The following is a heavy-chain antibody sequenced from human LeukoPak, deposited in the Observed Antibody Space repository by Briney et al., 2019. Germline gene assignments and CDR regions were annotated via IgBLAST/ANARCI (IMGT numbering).Heavy chain of an antibody. CDR1: GFTFTDYA. D-gene: IGHD6-19*01. CDR2: ISASGSTT. V-gene: IGHV3-23*01. Sequence: GGSLRLSCAASGFTFTDYAMGWVRQAPGQGLEWASTISASGSTTYYADSVRGRFTISRDNSKNALSLQMSSLRAEDTAVYYCAKARTPYNSGFDYWGQGTLVAVSS. J-gene: IGHJ4*02. CDR3: AKARTPYNSGFDY.